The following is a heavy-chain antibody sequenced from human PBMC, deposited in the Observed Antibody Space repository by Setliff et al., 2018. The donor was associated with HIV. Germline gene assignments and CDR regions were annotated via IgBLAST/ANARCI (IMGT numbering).Heavy chain of an antibody. CDR3: ARLSNGLPADY. J-gene: IGHJ4*02. D-gene: IGHD2-8*01. CDR2: IYYSGST. CDR1: GGSINNNNYY. Sequence: SETLSLTCTVSGGSINNNNYYWGWIRQPPGKGLEWIGSIYYSGSTYYNPSLKSRVTISVDTSKNQFSLRLSSVTAADTAFYYCARLSNGLPADYWGQGTLVTVSS. V-gene: IGHV4-39*01.